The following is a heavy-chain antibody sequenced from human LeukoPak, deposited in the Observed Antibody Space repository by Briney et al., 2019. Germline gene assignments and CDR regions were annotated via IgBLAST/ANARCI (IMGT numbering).Heavy chain of an antibody. CDR2: IYTSGST. J-gene: IGHJ4*02. CDR1: GGSISSGSYY. Sequence: SETLSLTCTVSGGSISSGSYYWSWIRQPAGKGLEWIGRIYTSGSTNYNPSLKSRVTISVDTSKNQFSLKLSSVTAADTAVYYCARITYYDFWSDYYTFDYWGQGTLVTVSS. D-gene: IGHD3-3*01. CDR3: ARITYYDFWSDYYTFDY. V-gene: IGHV4-61*02.